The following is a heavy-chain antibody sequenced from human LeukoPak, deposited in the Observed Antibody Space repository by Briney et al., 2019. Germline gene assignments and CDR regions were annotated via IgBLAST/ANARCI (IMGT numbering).Heavy chain of an antibody. CDR3: ARVKYDLWSGYYFDY. Sequence: PSETLSLTCTVSGGSISSSYYYWGCIRQPPGKGLEWIGSIYSSGSTYYNPSLKSRVTISVDTSKNQFSLKLTSVTAADTAVYYCARVKYDLWSGYYFDYWGQGTLVTVSS. CDR2: IYSSGST. V-gene: IGHV4-39*01. CDR1: GGSISSSYYY. D-gene: IGHD3-3*01. J-gene: IGHJ4*02.